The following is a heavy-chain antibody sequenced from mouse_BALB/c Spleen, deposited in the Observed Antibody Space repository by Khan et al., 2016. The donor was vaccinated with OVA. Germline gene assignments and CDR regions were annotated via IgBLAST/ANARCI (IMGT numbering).Heavy chain of an antibody. Sequence: VQLKQSGPGLVQPSQSLSITCTVSGFSLTNYGVHWVRQSPGKGLEWLGMIWSGGSTDYNATFISRLSISKDNSKGQVFFKMNSLQANDTAIYFCARNRNGYFDYWGQGTTLTVSS. CDR2: IWSGGST. V-gene: IGHV2-2*02. CDR3: ARNRNGYFDY. D-gene: IGHD1-1*02. J-gene: IGHJ2*01. CDR1: GFSLTNYG.